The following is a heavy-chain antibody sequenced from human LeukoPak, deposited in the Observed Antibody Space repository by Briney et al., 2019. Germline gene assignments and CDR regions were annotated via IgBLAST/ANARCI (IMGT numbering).Heavy chain of an antibody. V-gene: IGHV4-34*01. CDR3: ARGPFYYDILTGYYTPPRRAFDI. CDR1: GGSFSGYY. D-gene: IGHD3-9*01. J-gene: IGHJ3*02. Sequence: SETLFLTCAVYGGSFSGYYWSWIRQPPGKGLEWIGEINHSGSTNYNPSLKSRVTISVDTSKNQFSLKLSSVTAADTAVYYCARGPFYYDILTGYYTPPRRAFDIWGQGTMVTVSS. CDR2: INHSGST.